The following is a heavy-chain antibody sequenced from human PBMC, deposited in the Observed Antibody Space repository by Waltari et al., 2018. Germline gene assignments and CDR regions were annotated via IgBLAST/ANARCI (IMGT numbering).Heavy chain of an antibody. D-gene: IGHD1-26*01. V-gene: IGHV1-69*01. CDR2: IIPIFGTA. CDR1: GGTFSSYA. J-gene: IGHJ6*02. CDR3: FIGEGDYYGMDV. Sequence: CKASGGTFSSYAISWVRQAPGQGLEWMGGIIPIFGTANYAQKFQGRVTITADESTSTAYMELSSLRSEDTAVYYCFIGEGDYYGMDVWGQGTTVTVSS.